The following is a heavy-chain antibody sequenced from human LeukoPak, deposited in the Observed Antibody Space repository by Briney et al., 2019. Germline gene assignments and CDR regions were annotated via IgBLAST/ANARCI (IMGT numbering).Heavy chain of an antibody. CDR3: EAICSSTSCSSLDY. J-gene: IGHJ4*02. CDR2: INSDGSST. D-gene: IGHD2-2*01. CDR1: GFTFSSYW. Sequence: GGSLRLSCAASGFTFSSYWMHWVRQAPGKGLVWVSRINSDGSSTSYADSVKGRFTISRDNAKNTLYLQMNSLRAEDTAVYYCEAICSSTSCSSLDYWGQGTLVTVSS. V-gene: IGHV3-74*01.